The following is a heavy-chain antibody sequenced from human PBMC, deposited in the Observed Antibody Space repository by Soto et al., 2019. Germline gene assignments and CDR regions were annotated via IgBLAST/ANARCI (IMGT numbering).Heavy chain of an antibody. CDR1: GFTFSTYG. CDR3: AKTQQWGLPLSGGMDV. J-gene: IGHJ6*02. D-gene: IGHD6-19*01. CDR2: ISGGGGDT. V-gene: IGHV3-23*01. Sequence: EVQLLESGGGLVQPRGSLRLSCAASGFTFSTYGMSWVRQAPGKGLEWVSVISGGGGDTYYAGSVKGRFTISRDNSKNTLYLEMNSLRYEDTAVYYCAKTQQWGLPLSGGMDVWGQGTTVTVSS.